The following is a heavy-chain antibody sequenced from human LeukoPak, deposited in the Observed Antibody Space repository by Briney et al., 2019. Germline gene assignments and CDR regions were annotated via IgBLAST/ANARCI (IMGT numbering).Heavy chain of an antibody. Sequence: GGSLRPSCAASGFTFSNYNMNWVRQAPGKGLEWVSSIGSSSTYIYYADSVKGRFTISRDNAKNSLYLQMNSLRAEDTAVYYCARDTLGQLLYYYYYGMDVWGKGTTVTVSS. V-gene: IGHV3-21*04. CDR2: IGSSSTYI. J-gene: IGHJ6*04. CDR3: ARDTLGQLLYYYYYGMDV. D-gene: IGHD2-2*02. CDR1: GFTFSNYN.